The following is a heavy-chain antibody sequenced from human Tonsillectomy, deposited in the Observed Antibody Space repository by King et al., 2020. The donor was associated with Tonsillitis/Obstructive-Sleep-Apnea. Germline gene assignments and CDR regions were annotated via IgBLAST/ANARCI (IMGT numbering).Heavy chain of an antibody. J-gene: IGHJ6*03. CDR1: GFTFSNYA. CDR2: ISGSATST. CDR3: TKDQVYSRSPYYYYYMDV. V-gene: IGHV3-23*04. Sequence: VQLVESGGDLVQPGGSLRLSCAASGFTFSNYAMSWVRQAPGKGLEWVSAISGSATSTYYADSVKGRVTISRDNSKNTLHLQMNSLRVEDTAVYYCTKDQVYSRSPYYYYYMDVWGKGTTVTVSS. D-gene: IGHD6-6*01.